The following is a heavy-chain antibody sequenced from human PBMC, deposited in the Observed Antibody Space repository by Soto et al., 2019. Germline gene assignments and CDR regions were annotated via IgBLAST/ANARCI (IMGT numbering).Heavy chain of an antibody. J-gene: IGHJ6*02. Sequence: SETLSLTCAVYGGSFSGYYWSWIRQPPGKGLEWIGEINHSGSTNYNPSLKSRVTISVDTSKNQFSLKLSSVTAADTAVYYCARIRITTKSYYYYGMDVWGQGTTVTVS. CDR1: GGSFSGYY. CDR2: INHSGST. CDR3: ARIRITTKSYYYYGMDV. D-gene: IGHD4-4*01. V-gene: IGHV4-34*01.